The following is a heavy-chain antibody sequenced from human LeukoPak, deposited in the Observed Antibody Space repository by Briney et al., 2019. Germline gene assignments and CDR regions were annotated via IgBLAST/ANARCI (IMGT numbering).Heavy chain of an antibody. CDR3: ARGKRYSAFDI. CDR1: GGSSSSYY. Sequence: SETLSPTCTVSGGSSSSYYWSWIRQPAGKGLEWIGRIYTSGSTNYNPSLKSRVTISVDTSKNQFSLKLSSVTAADTAVYYCARGKRYSAFDIWGQGTMVTVSS. J-gene: IGHJ3*02. CDR2: IYTSGST. V-gene: IGHV4-4*07. D-gene: IGHD2-15*01.